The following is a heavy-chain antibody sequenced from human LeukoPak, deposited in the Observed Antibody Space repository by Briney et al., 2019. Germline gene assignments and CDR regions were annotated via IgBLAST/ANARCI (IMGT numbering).Heavy chain of an antibody. CDR2: VKPDGSEK. Sequence: GGSLRLSCAASGFTFSNYWMTWVRQAPGKGLEWVAHVKPDGSEKSYVDSVKGRFTISRDNAQNSLYLQMNSLRAEDTAVYYCVRDGVGAPPFDYWGQGALVTVSS. J-gene: IGHJ4*02. V-gene: IGHV3-7*01. CDR1: GFTFSNYW. D-gene: IGHD1-26*01. CDR3: VRDGVGAPPFDY.